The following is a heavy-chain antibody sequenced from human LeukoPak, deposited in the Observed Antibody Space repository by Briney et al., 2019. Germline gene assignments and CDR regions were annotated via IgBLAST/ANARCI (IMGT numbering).Heavy chain of an antibody. D-gene: IGHD5-12*01. CDR1: GFTFSSYS. Sequence: GSLRLSCAASGFTFSSYSMNWVRPAPGKGLEWVSSISSSSSYIYYADSVKGRFTISRDNAKNSLYLQMNSLRAEDTAVYYCARGYSGYDQYFDYWGQGTLVTVSS. CDR3: ARGYSGYDQYFDY. J-gene: IGHJ4*02. CDR2: ISSSSSYI. V-gene: IGHV3-21*01.